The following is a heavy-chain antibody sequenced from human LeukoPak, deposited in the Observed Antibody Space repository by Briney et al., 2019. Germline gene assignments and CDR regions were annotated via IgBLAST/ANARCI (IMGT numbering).Heavy chain of an antibody. CDR1: GLTFSSYW. V-gene: IGHV3-7*03. J-gene: IGHJ4*02. CDR2: IKQDGSEK. CDR3: ARPGGGVVVAATLPYYFDY. Sequence: GGSLRLSCAASGLTFSSYWMSWVRQAPGKGLEWVANIKQDGSEKYYVDSVKGRFTISRDNAKNSLYLQMNSLRAEDTAVYYCARPGGGVVVAATLPYYFDYWGQGTLVTVSS. D-gene: IGHD2-15*01.